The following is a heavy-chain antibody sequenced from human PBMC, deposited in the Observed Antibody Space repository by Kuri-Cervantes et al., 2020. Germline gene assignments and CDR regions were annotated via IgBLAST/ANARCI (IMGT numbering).Heavy chain of an antibody. V-gene: IGHV1-2*02. CDR3: ASSITIFGVVKSYYYYGMDV. J-gene: IGHJ6*02. CDR1: GYTFTGYY. Sequence: ASVKVSCKASGYTFTGYYMHWVRQAPGQGLEWMGWINPNSGGTNYAQKFQGRVTITADESTSTAYMELRSLRSEDTAVYYCASSITIFGVVKSYYYYGMDVWCQGTTVTVSS. D-gene: IGHD3-3*01. CDR2: INPNSGGT.